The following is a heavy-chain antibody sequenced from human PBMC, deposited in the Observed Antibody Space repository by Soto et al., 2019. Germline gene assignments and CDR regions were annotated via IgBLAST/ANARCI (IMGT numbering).Heavy chain of an antibody. CDR1: GDSVTRSRYY. CDR2: IYYSGGT. V-gene: IGHV4-39*02. D-gene: IGHD3-22*01. Sequence: QLQLQESGPGLVKPSETLSLTCTVSGDSVTRSRYYWGWIRQPPGKGLEWIGSIYYSGGTYYNPSLKSRITISIDTSKNQFSLNMNSMTAADTAVYYCATEGGVVDANWFGPWGQGTLVTVSA. CDR3: ATEGGVVDANWFGP. J-gene: IGHJ5*02.